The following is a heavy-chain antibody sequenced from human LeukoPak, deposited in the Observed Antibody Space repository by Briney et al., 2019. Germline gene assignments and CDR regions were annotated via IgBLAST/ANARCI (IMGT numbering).Heavy chain of an antibody. CDR2: IYYSGST. V-gene: IGHV4-61*01. J-gene: IGHJ5*02. Sequence: SETLSLTCTISGGSVSSGSYYWSWIRQPPGKGLEWIGYIYYSGSTNYNPSLKSRVTISVDTSKNQFSLKLSSVTAADTAVYYCARSPSLGGSLLGWFDPWGQGTLVTVSS. D-gene: IGHD1-26*01. CDR1: GGSVSSGSYY. CDR3: ARSPSLGGSLLGWFDP.